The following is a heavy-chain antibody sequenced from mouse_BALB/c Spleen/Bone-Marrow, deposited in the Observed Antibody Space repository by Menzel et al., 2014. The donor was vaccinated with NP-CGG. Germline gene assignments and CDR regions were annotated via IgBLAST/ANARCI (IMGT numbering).Heavy chain of an antibody. CDR3: ARDGVYSGHYYVIEY. CDR1: GFSLTSYG. Sequence: VQLQQSGPGLVAPSQSLSITCTVSGFSLTSYGVHWVRQPPGKGLEWLGVIWAGGSTNYNSALMSRLSISKDNSKSQVFSKMKSLQTENTAMYYCARDGVYSGHYYVIEYWGHGAPDTAS. D-gene: IGHD2-12*01. J-gene: IGHJ4*01. V-gene: IGHV2-9*02. CDR2: IWAGGST.